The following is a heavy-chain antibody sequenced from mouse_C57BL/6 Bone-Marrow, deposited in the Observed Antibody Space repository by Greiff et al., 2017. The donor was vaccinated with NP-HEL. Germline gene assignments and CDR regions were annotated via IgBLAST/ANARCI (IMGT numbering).Heavy chain of an antibody. D-gene: IGHD2-4*01. J-gene: IGHJ3*01. V-gene: IGHV3-6*01. CDR2: ISYDGSN. CDR1: GYSITSGYY. CDR3: ARDQGLRAWFAY. Sequence: EVQVVESGPGLVKPSQSLSLTCSVTGYSITSGYYWNWIRQFPGNKLEWMGYISYDGSNNYNPSLKNRISITRDTSKNQFFLKLNSVTTEDTATYYCARDQGLRAWFAYWGQGTLVTVSA.